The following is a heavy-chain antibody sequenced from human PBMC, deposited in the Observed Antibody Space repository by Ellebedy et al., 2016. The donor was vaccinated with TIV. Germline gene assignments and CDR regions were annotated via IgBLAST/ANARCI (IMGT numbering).Heavy chain of an antibody. V-gene: IGHV4-34*01. CDR2: INHSGST. Sequence: MPSETLSLTCAVYGGSFSGYYWTWIRQPPGKGLEWIGEINHSGSTTYNPSLKSRLTISVDTSRNRFSLKLSSVTAADTAVYYCARSTTVTTASYEYWGQGTLVTVSS. J-gene: IGHJ4*02. D-gene: IGHD4-17*01. CDR3: ARSTTVTTASYEY. CDR1: GGSFSGYY.